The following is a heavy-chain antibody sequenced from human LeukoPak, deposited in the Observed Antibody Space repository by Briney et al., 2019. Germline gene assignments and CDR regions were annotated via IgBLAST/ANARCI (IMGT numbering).Heavy chain of an antibody. CDR2: ISYDGSNK. V-gene: IGHV3-30-3*01. J-gene: IGHJ5*02. CDR3: AKVMYCYGLRENWFDP. D-gene: IGHD3-10*01. Sequence: GGSLRLSCAASGFTFSSYAMNWVRQAPGKGLEWVSVISYDGSNKYYADSVKGRFTISRDNSKNTLYLQMNSLRAEDTAVYYCAKVMYCYGLRENWFDPWGQGTLVTVSS. CDR1: GFTFSSYA.